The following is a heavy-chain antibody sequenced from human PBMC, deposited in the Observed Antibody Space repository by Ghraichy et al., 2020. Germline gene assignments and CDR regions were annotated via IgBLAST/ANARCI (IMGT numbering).Heavy chain of an antibody. Sequence: SQTLSLTCTVSGGSVSSGSYYWSWIRQPPGKGLEWIGYIYYSGSTNYNPSLKSRVTISVDTSKNQFSLKLSSVTAADTAVYYCARGGYDFWSGHYGMDVWGQGTTVTVSS. CDR2: IYYSGST. CDR3: ARGGYDFWSGHYGMDV. D-gene: IGHD3-3*01. J-gene: IGHJ6*02. V-gene: IGHV4-61*01. CDR1: GGSVSSGSYY.